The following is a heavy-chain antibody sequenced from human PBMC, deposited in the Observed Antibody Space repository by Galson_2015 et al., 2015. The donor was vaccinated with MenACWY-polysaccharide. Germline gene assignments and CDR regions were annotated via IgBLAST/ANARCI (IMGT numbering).Heavy chain of an antibody. V-gene: IGHV1-18*01. J-gene: IGHJ4*02. CDR3: ARDPGSGSPYYFDY. Sequence: PGQGLEWMGWISGYDGHTNYAQKFQGRVTMTTDTSTSTAYMELRSLRSDDTAVYYCARDPGSGSPYYFDYWGQGTLVTVSS. CDR2: ISGYDGHT. D-gene: IGHD3-10*01.